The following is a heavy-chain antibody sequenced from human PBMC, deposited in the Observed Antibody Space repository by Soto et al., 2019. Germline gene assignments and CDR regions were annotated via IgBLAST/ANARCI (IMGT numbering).Heavy chain of an antibody. D-gene: IGHD6-13*01. CDR3: AQEKGLRSIAAAGDFDY. V-gene: IGHV6-1*01. J-gene: IGHJ4*02. CDR1: GDSVSSNSAA. Sequence: SQTLSLTCAISGDSVSSNSAAWNWIRQSPSRGLEWLGRTYYRSKWYNDYAVSVKSRITINPDTSKNQFSLQLNSVTPEDTAVYYCAQEKGLRSIAAAGDFDYWGQGTLVTVSS. CDR2: TYYRSKWYN.